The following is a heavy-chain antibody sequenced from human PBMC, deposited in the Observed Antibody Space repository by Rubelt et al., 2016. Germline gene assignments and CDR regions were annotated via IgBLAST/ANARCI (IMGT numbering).Heavy chain of an antibody. Sequence: QVQLVQSGAEVKKPGASVKVSCKASGYTFTSYGISWVRQAPGQGLEWMGGIIPLFGTANYAQKFQGRVTITAGESTSTAYMELSSLRSEDTAVYYCARDLRGGGEQWLAYYFDYWGQGTLVTVSS. CDR3: ARDLRGGGEQWLAYYFDY. CDR1: GYTFTSYG. J-gene: IGHJ4*02. V-gene: IGHV1-69*13. CDR2: IIPLFGTA. D-gene: IGHD6-19*01.